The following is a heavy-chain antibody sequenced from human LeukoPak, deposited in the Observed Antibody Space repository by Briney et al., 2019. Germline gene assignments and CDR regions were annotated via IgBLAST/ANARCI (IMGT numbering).Heavy chain of an antibody. Sequence: SETLSLTCTVSGGSTSSYYWSWIRQPPGKGLEWIGYIYYSGSTNYNPSLKSRVTISVDTSKNQFSLKLSSVTAADTAVYYCARGLRYFDWLLSRSDAGFDYWGQGTLVTVSS. CDR2: IYYSGST. CDR3: ARGLRYFDWLLSRSDAGFDY. D-gene: IGHD3-9*01. CDR1: GGSTSSYY. J-gene: IGHJ4*02. V-gene: IGHV4-59*01.